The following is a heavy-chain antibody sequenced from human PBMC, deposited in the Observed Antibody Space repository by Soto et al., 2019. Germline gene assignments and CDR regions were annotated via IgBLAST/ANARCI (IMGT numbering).Heavy chain of an antibody. CDR3: ARDLGIAAAGRYYFYGMDV. Sequence: SVKVSCKASGGTFSSYAISWVRQAPGQGLEWMGGIIPIFGTANYAQKFQGRVTITADESTSTAYMELSSLRSEDTAVYYCARDLGIAAAGRYYFYGMDVWGQGTTVTVSS. J-gene: IGHJ6*02. CDR2: IIPIFGTA. V-gene: IGHV1-69*13. D-gene: IGHD6-13*01. CDR1: GGTFSSYA.